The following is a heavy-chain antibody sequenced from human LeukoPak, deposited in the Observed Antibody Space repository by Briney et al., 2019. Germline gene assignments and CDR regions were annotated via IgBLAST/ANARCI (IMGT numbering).Heavy chain of an antibody. CDR2: IYPGDSDT. J-gene: IGHJ4*02. Sequence: GESLQISCKGSGYSFTSYWIGWVRQMPGKGLEWMGIIYPGDSDTRYSPSFQGQVTVSADKSISTAYLQWSSLKASDTAMYYCARKIAAAGSFYYFDYWGQGTLVTVSS. D-gene: IGHD6-13*01. CDR1: GYSFTSYW. V-gene: IGHV5-51*01. CDR3: ARKIAAAGSFYYFDY.